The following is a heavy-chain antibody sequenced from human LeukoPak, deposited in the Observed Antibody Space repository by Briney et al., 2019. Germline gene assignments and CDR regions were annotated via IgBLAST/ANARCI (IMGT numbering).Heavy chain of an antibody. J-gene: IGHJ5*02. CDR1: GYTFTGYY. D-gene: IGHD2-15*01. CDR3: ARFDCSGGSCYGKFDP. V-gene: IGHV1-2*06. Sequence: ASVTVSCKASGYTFTGYYMHWVRQAPGQGLEWMGRINPNSGGTNYAQKFQGRVTMTRDTSISTAYMELSRPRSDDTAVYYCARFDCSGGSCYGKFDPWGQGTLVTVSS. CDR2: INPNSGGT.